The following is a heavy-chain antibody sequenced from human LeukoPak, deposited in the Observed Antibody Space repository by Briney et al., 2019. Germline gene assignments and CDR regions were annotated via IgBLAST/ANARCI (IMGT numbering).Heavy chain of an antibody. V-gene: IGHV4-34*01. CDR2: VTRDGRI. CDR1: GGSFSDSY. D-gene: IGHD4-17*01. Sequence: SETLSLTCAVHGGSFSDSYWNWIRQPPGKALEWIGEVTRDGRINYNPSLRGRVTISVDTSMNQFSLRLTSVTAADTAVYYCATIYGDFSDFDSWAQGILVTVSS. J-gene: IGHJ4*02. CDR3: ATIYGDFSDFDS.